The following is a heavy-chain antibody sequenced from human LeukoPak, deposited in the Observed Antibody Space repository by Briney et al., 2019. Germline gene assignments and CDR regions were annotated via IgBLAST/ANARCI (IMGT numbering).Heavy chain of an antibody. CDR1: GGTFSSYA. Sequence: SVKVSCKASGGTFSSYAISWVRQAPGRGLEWMGRIIPIFGIANYAQKFQGRVTITADKSTSTAYMELSSLRSEDTAVYYCARGSVIVGATTFDYWGQGTLVTVSS. V-gene: IGHV1-69*04. CDR3: ARGSVIVGATTFDY. J-gene: IGHJ4*02. CDR2: IIPIFGIA. D-gene: IGHD1-26*01.